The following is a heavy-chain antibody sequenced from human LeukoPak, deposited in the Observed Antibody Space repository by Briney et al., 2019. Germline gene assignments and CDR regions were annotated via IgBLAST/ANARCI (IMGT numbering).Heavy chain of an antibody. D-gene: IGHD6-19*01. CDR2: TYYRSKWYN. Sequence: SQTLSLTCAISGDSVSSNSAAWNWIRQSPSRGLEWLGRTYYRSKWYNDYAVSVKSRITINPDTSKNQFSLQLNSVTPEDTAVYYCARDFSGSGGFTYNWFDPWGQRTLVTVSS. CDR1: GDSVSSNSAA. J-gene: IGHJ5*02. CDR3: ARDFSGSGGFTYNWFDP. V-gene: IGHV6-1*01.